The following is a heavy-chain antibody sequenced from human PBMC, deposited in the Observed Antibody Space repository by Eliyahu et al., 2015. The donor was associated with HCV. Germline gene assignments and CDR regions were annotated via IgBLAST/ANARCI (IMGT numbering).Heavy chain of an antibody. J-gene: IGHJ3*02. Sequence: VQLQESGPGLVKPSETLSLTXTVSGXXXSMYYWTWXXQFPGXGLESIGFVRYSGSTNYNPALRNRVTISVDTSKNQFSLKLTSLVPADTAIYYCARGAGHCSGGSCYDSFDTWGPGTKVTVSS. D-gene: IGHD2-15*01. CDR2: VRYSGST. CDR1: GXXXSMYY. V-gene: IGHV4-59*13. CDR3: ARGAGHCSGGSCYDSFDT.